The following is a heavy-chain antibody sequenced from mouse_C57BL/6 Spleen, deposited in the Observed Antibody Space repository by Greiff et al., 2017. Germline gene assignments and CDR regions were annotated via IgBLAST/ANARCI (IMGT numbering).Heavy chain of an antibody. CDR2: IDPETGGT. D-gene: IGHD2-12*01. V-gene: IGHV1-15*01. J-gene: IGHJ4*01. CDR3: TKNYRSYYYAMDY. CDR1: GYTFTDYE. Sequence: VQLVESGAELVRPGASVTLSCKASGYTFTDYEMHWVKQTPVHGLEWIGAIDPETGGTAYNQKFKGKAILTADKSSSTAYMELRSLTSEDSAVYYCTKNYRSYYYAMDYWGQGTSVTVSS.